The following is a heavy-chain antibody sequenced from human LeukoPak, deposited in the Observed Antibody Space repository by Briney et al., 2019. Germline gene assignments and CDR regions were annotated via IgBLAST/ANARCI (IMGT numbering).Heavy chain of an antibody. D-gene: IGHD2-8*01. V-gene: IGHV1-2*02. CDR2: INPNSGGT. J-gene: IGHJ4*02. Sequence: ASVKVSCKASGYTFTGYYMHWVRQAPGQGLEWMGWINPNSGGTNYAQKFQGRVTMTRDTSISTAYMELSSLRSDDTAVCYCARVQWAWGVGFVFSDYWGQGTLVTVSS. CDR3: ARVQWAWGVGFVFSDY. CDR1: GYTFTGYY.